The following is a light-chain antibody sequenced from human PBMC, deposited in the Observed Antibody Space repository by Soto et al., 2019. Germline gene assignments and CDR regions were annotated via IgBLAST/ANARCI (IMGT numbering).Light chain of an antibody. CDR1: QSVSSSY. V-gene: IGKV3-20*01. CDR2: GAS. CDR3: QQYGSSPPRFT. J-gene: IGKJ3*01. Sequence: EIVLTQSPGTLSLSPGERATLSCRASQSVSSSYLAWYQQKPGQAPRLLIYGASSRATGIPDRFSGSGSGRDFTLTICRLEPEDFAVYYCQQYGSSPPRFTFGPGTKVDIK.